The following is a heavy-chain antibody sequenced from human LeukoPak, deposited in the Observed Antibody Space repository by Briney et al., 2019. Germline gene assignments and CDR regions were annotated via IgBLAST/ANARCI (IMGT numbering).Heavy chain of an antibody. CDR1: GFTFSSYT. Sequence: GSLRLSCAASGFTFSSYTINWVRQAPGKGLEWVSAISGDSRYIYYADSVKGRFTISRDNAKNSLYLQMNSLRAEDTALYYCAKDRGIAVAGTIDYWGQGTLVTVSS. D-gene: IGHD6-19*01. CDR3: AKDRGIAVAGTIDY. CDR2: ISGDSRYI. V-gene: IGHV3-21*04. J-gene: IGHJ4*02.